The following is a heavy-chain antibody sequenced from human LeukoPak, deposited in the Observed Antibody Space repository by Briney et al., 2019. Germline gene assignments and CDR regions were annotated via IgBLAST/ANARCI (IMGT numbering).Heavy chain of an antibody. V-gene: IGHV1-24*01. D-gene: IGHD3-3*01. CDR3: ATAFWSGCYRDY. CDR2: FDPEDGET. J-gene: IGHJ4*02. Sequence: ASVKVPCKVSGYTLTELSMHWVRQAPGKGLEWMGGFDPEDGETIYAQKFQGRVTMTEDTSTDTAYMELSSLRSEDTAVYYCATAFWSGCYRDYWGQGTLVTVSS. CDR1: GYTLTELS.